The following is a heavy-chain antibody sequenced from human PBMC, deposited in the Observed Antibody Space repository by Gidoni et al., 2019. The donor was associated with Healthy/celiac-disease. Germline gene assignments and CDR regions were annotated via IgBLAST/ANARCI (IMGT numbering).Heavy chain of an antibody. J-gene: IGHJ6*04. D-gene: IGHD6-13*01. CDR1: GYTFTGYY. V-gene: IGHV1-2*02. Sequence: QVQLVQSGAEVKKPGASVKVSCKASGYTFTGYYMHWVRQAPGQGLEWMGWINPNSGGTNYAQKFQGRVTMTRDTSISTAYMELSRLRSDDTAVYYCARTRVSRYYYYGMDVWGKGTTVTASS. CDR3: ARTRVSRYYYYGMDV. CDR2: INPNSGGT.